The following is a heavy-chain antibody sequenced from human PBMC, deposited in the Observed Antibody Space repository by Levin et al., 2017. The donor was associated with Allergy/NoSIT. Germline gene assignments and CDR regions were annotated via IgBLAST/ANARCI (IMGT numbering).Heavy chain of an antibody. CDR3: ARHSGGYYFDY. CDR2: ISGSGGDT. Sequence: GGSLRLSCAXXGSRFRRLGRCGGGAVQGEGLEWVSAISGSGGDTFYAGSVKGRFTISRDNSKNTLDLQMNSLRAEDTAIYYCARHSGGYYFDYWGQGTLVTVSS. CDR1: GSRFRRLG. J-gene: IGHJ4*02. V-gene: IGHV3-23*01. D-gene: IGHD1-26*01.